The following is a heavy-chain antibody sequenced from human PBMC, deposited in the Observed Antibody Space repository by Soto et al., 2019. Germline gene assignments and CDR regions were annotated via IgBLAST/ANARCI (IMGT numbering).Heavy chain of an antibody. J-gene: IGHJ6*02. CDR3: ARERQGYCSSTSCYSSSAPPHYYYGMDV. CDR2: IIPILGIA. Sequence: ASVKVSCKASGGTFSSYTISWVRQAPGQGLEWMGRIIPILGIANYAQKFQGRVTITADKSTSTAYMELSSLRSEDTAVYYCARERQGYCSSTSCYSSSAPPHYYYGMDVWGQGTTVTVSS. D-gene: IGHD2-2*01. V-gene: IGHV1-69*04. CDR1: GGTFSSYT.